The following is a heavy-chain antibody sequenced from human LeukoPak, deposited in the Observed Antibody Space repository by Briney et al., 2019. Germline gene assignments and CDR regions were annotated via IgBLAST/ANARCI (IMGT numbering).Heavy chain of an antibody. V-gene: IGHV3-66*01. CDR3: TGETGATDS. D-gene: IGHD1-26*01. CDR1: GFTVSSSY. CDR2: IYSDGST. J-gene: IGHJ4*02. Sequence: GGSLRLSCAVSGFTVSSSYMSWVRQAPEGKGLEWVSVIYSDGSTYYADSVKGRFTISRDNSKNMLYLQMNSLRAEDTGLYYCTGETGATDSWGQGALVTVSS.